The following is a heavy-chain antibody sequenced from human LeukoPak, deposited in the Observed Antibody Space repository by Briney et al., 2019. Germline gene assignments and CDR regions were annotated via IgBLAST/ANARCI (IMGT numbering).Heavy chain of an antibody. J-gene: IGHJ5*02. CDR2: IIPIFGTA. Sequence: ASVKVSCKASGGTFSSYAISWVRQAPGQGLEWMGGIIPIFGTANYAQKFQGRVTITADKSTSTAYMELSSLRSEDTAVYYCARDGPDSNWFDPWGQGTLVTVSS. CDR3: ARDGPDSNWFDP. D-gene: IGHD3-3*01. CDR1: GGTFSSYA. V-gene: IGHV1-69*06.